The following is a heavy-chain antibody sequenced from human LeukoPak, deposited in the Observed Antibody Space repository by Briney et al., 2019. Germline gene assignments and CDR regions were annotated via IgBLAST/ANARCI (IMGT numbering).Heavy chain of an antibody. CDR1: GFTFSRYW. J-gene: IGHJ2*01. CDR2: IEEDGSEK. D-gene: IGHD5-18*01. V-gene: IGHV3-7*01. Sequence: GGSLRLSCAASGFTFSRYWMSWVRQAPGKGLEWVANIEEDGSEKLYVDSVKGRFTISRDNAKNSLFLQMNSLRAEDTAVYYCARLGYPWYFDLWGRGTLVTVSS. CDR3: ARLGYPWYFDL.